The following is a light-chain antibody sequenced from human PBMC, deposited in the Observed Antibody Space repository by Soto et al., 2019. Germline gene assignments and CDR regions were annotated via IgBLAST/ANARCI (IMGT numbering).Light chain of an antibody. Sequence: EIVLTQSQATLSLSLGERATLSCRASQSVSSYLAWYQQKPGQAPRLLIYDASNRATGVPARFSGSGSGTDFTLTISSLEPEDFALYYCQQRNNWPPITFGQGTLLEIK. CDR2: DAS. V-gene: IGKV3-11*01. J-gene: IGKJ5*01. CDR3: QQRNNWPPIT. CDR1: QSVSSY.